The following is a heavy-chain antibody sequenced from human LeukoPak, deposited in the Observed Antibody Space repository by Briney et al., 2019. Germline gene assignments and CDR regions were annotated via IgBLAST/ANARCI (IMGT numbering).Heavy chain of an antibody. Sequence: SETLSLTCTVSGGSISGYYWSWIRQPPGKGLEWIGNIYNRGSTNYNPSLKSRVTISVDTSKNQFSLKLSSVTAADTAVIYCASSGSEPTRLDYWGQGALVTVSS. CDR2: IYNRGST. D-gene: IGHD1-26*01. CDR3: ASSGSEPTRLDY. CDR1: GGSISGYY. J-gene: IGHJ4*02. V-gene: IGHV4-59*08.